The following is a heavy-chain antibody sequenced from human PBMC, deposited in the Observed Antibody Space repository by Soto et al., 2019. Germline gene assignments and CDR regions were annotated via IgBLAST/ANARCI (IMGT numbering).Heavy chain of an antibody. V-gene: IGHV4-39*01. J-gene: IGHJ4*02. CDR3: ARQYYFGSGSYYNPPFDF. D-gene: IGHD3-10*01. CDR1: GGSISISGYS. Sequence: HSWCPYLTSTVCGGSISISGYSWAWIRKPPGKGLEWIGSIYYSGNTYYNPSLKSRVTISVDTAKNQSSLKLSSVTAADTAVYYCARQYYFGSGSYYNPPFDFWGQGTLVTVSS. CDR2: IYYSGNT.